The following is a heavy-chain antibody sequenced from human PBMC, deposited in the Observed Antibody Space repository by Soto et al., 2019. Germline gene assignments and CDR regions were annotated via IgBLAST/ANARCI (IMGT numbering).Heavy chain of an antibody. CDR1: GYTFTGYY. Sequence: QVQLVQSGAEVKKPGASVKVSCKASGYTFTGYYMHWVRQAPGQGLEWMGWINPNSGGTNYAQKFQGWVTMTRDTSTRTAYVGRRGLRSDDTAVYYGGGEGGGICSSTSCPGDYWGQGTLVTVSS. CDR2: INPNSGGT. CDR3: GGEGGGICSSTSCPGDY. V-gene: IGHV1-2*04. D-gene: IGHD2-2*01. J-gene: IGHJ4*02.